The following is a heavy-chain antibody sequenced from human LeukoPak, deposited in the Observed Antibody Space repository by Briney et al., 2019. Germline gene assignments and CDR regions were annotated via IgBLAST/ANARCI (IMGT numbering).Heavy chain of an antibody. D-gene: IGHD3-3*01. CDR2: INPNRGGT. Sequence: ASVKVSCKASGYTFTGYYMHWVRQAPGQGLEWMGWINPNRGGTNYAQKFQGRVTMTRDTSISTAYMELSRLRSDDTAVYYCARGVVLHNFDYWGQGTLVTVSS. CDR3: ARGVVLHNFDY. CDR1: GYTFTGYY. J-gene: IGHJ4*02. V-gene: IGHV1-2*02.